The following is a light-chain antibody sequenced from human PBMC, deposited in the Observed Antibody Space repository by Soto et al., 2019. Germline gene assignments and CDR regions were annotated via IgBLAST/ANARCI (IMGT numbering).Light chain of an antibody. CDR1: QSVSSGF. V-gene: IGKV3-20*01. CDR3: QQYGSSAT. Sequence: EMVLTQSPGTLSLSPGERATLSCRASQSVSSGFLAWYQQKPGQAPRLLIYGASSRATGIPDRFSGSGSGTDFTLTISRLEPEDFAVYYCQQYGSSATFGGGTNVEIK. J-gene: IGKJ4*01. CDR2: GAS.